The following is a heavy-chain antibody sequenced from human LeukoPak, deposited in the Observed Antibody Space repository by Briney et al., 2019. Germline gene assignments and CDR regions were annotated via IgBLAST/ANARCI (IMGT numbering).Heavy chain of an antibody. J-gene: IGHJ4*02. CDR3: SKQRSEVVVAATNY. D-gene: IGHD2-15*01. CDR2: ISGGGDTT. CDR1: GFTFSSYA. V-gene: IGHV3-23*01. Sequence: GGSLRLSCAASGFTFSSYAMTWVRQAPGKGLEWVSSISGGGDTTYYADSVRGRFTISRDNSKNTLSVQMNNLRAEDTVVYYCSKQRSEVVVAATNYWGQGTLVTVSS.